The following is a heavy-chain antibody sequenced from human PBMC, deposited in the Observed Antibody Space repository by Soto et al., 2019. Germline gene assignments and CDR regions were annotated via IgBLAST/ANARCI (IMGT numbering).Heavy chain of an antibody. J-gene: IGHJ6*03. Sequence: EVQLVESGGGLVQPGGSLRLSCAASGFTFSSYSMNWVRQAPGKGLEWVSYISSSSSTIYYADSVKGRFTISRDNAKNSLYLQMNSLRAEDTAVYYWARDDFVVVAATPVWSYYYYMDVWGKGTTVTVSS. CDR3: ARDDFVVVAATPVWSYYYYMDV. V-gene: IGHV3-48*01. D-gene: IGHD2-15*01. CDR1: GFTFSSYS. CDR2: ISSSSSTI.